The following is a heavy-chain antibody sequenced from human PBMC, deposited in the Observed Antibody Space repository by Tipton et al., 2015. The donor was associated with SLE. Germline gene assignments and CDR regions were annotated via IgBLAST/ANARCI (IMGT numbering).Heavy chain of an antibody. Sequence: TLSLTCNVSGGSFSSGAYYWSWIRQHPGKGLEWIGYIYYSGNTYYTPSLKSRATISIDMSRNQFSLRLNFVTAADTAVYYCVRQPPGGGPGYQYDMDVWGQGTAVTVSS. CDR2: IYYSGNT. J-gene: IGHJ6*02. CDR1: GGSFSSGAYY. CDR3: VRQPPGGGPGYQYDMDV. V-gene: IGHV4-31*03. D-gene: IGHD1-14*01.